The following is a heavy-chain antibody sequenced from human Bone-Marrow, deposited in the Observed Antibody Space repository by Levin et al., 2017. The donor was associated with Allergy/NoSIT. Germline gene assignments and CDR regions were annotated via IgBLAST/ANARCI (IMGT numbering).Heavy chain of an antibody. D-gene: IGHD3-22*01. CDR1: GFTFSDYA. J-gene: IGHJ4*02. CDR3: VRDYYDASSHFGRYYFDY. V-gene: IGHV3-23*01. Sequence: PGGSLRLSCAASGFTFSDYAMNWVRQAPGKGLEWVSAISGSGDYTYYADSVKGRFTISRDNSKNTLYLQMNSLRADDTAIYYCVRDYYDASSHFGRYYFDYWGQGTLVTVSS. CDR2: ISGSGDYT.